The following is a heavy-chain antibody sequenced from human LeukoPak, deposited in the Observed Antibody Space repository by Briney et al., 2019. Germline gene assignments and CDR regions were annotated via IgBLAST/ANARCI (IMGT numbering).Heavy chain of an antibody. D-gene: IGHD6-19*01. CDR3: ARDLGAAGWTSSGWFRTPDY. Sequence: GGSLRLSCAASGFTVSSSYMSWVRQAPGKGLEWLSVIYSGGTTYYADSVKGRFTISRDNSKNTLYLQMNNLRVEDTAMYYCARDLGAAGWTSSGWFRTPDYWGQGTLVTVSS. J-gene: IGHJ4*02. CDR2: IYSGGTT. CDR1: GFTVSSSY. V-gene: IGHV3-53*01.